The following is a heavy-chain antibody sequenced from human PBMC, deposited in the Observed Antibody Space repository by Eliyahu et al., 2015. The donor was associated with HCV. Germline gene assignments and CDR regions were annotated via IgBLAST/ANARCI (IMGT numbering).Heavy chain of an antibody. CDR3: VRIYRGYYGTNEEGYFDR. J-gene: IGHJ4*02. CDR2: INVDGRST. D-gene: IGHD3-10*01. Sequence: EVQLVESGGGLVQPGGSLRLSCAAAGFSFSDYWMHWVRQAPGKGLVWVSRINVDGRSTTYADSVKGRFTISRDNAKNTLYLLMNSLRAEDTAVYYCVRIYRGYYGTNEEGYFDRWGQGALVTVSS. CDR1: GFSFSDYW. V-gene: IGHV3-74*03.